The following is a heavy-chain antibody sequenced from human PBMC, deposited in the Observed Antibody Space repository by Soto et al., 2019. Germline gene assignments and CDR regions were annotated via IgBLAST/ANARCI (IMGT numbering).Heavy chain of an antibody. CDR3: ARYANPVGRYFDY. Sequence: SETLSLTCTVSGGSISSYYWSWIRQPPGKGLEWIGYTYYSGSTNYNPSLKSRVTISVDTSKNQFSLKLSSVTAADTAVYYCARYANPVGRYFDYWGQGTLVTVSS. CDR1: GGSISSYY. V-gene: IGHV4-59*08. D-gene: IGHD1-26*01. CDR2: TYYSGST. J-gene: IGHJ4*02.